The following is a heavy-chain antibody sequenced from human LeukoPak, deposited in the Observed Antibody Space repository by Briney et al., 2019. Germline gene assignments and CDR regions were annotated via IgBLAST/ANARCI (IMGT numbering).Heavy chain of an antibody. Sequence: SETLSLTCTVSGGSISSSSYYWSWIRQPPGKGLEWIGEINHSGSTNYNPSLKSRVTISVDTSKNQFSLKLSSVTAADTAVYYCAIVAQGWFDPWGQGTLATVSS. J-gene: IGHJ5*02. CDR1: GGSISSSSYY. CDR3: AIVAQGWFDP. CDR2: INHSGST. V-gene: IGHV4-39*07.